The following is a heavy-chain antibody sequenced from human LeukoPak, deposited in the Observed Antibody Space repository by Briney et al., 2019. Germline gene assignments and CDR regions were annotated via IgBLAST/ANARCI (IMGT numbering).Heavy chain of an antibody. J-gene: IGHJ6*03. CDR3: ARARGRYDSSGYYRYYYYTDV. CDR1: GGSFSGYY. CDR2: INHSGST. Sequence: SETLSLTCAVYGGSFSGYYWSWIRQPPGKGLEWIGEINHSGSTNYNPSLKSRVTISVDTSKNQFSLKLSSVTAADTAVYYCARARGRYDSSGYYRYYYYTDVWGKGTTVTVSS. V-gene: IGHV4-34*01. D-gene: IGHD3-22*01.